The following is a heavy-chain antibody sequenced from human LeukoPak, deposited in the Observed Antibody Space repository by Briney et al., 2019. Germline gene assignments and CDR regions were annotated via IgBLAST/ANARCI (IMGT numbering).Heavy chain of an antibody. D-gene: IGHD1-26*01. Sequence: GGSLRLSCSASGFTLSGAASTWVRQAPGKGLEWVSTITRPGSSTYYSDSVKGRFTISRDSARNTLFLQMNGLRLDDSAIYYCAKDVGVRLGPWGQGALVTVSS. CDR2: ITRPGSST. CDR1: GFTLSGAA. V-gene: IGHV3-23*01. CDR3: AKDVGVRLGP. J-gene: IGHJ5*02.